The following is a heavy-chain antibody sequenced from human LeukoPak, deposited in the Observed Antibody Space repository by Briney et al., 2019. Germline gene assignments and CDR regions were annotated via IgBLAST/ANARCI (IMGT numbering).Heavy chain of an antibody. CDR1: GGSISSGSYY. CDR2: IYTSGST. V-gene: IGHV4-61*02. CDR3: ARGQRYYYDSSGYNWSDP. D-gene: IGHD3-22*01. Sequence: SETLSLTCTVSGGSISSGSYYWSWIRQPAGKGLEWIGRIYTSGSTNYNPSLKSRVTISVDTSKNQFSLKLSSVTAADTAVYYCARGQRYYYDSSGYNWSDPWGQGTLVTVSS. J-gene: IGHJ5*02.